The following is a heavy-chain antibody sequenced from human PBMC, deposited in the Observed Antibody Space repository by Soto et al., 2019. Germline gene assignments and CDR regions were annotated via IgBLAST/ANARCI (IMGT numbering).Heavy chain of an antibody. CDR2: FNTYNGNT. J-gene: IGHJ4*02. CDR1: GYTFSSYG. V-gene: IGHV1-18*01. CDR3: ARERGGYSYGDY. Sequence: QVQLVQSGAEVKKPGASVKVSCKASGYTFSSYGITWVRQAPGQRLEWMGWFNTYNGNTNYAQKFQGRVTMTTDTSTSTADMELRSLRSDDTAVYYCARERGGYSYGDYWGQGALVTVSS. D-gene: IGHD5-18*01.